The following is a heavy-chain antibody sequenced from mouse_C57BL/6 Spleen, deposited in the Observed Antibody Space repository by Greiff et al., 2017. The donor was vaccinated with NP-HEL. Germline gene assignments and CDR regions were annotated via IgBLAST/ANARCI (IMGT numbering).Heavy chain of an antibody. CDR3: ARSVRTWYFDV. V-gene: IGHV1-59*01. CDR2: IDPSDSYT. Sequence: QVQLQQPGAELVRPGTSVKLSCKASGYTFTSYWMHWVKQRPGQGLEWIGVIDPSDSYTNYNQKFKGKATLTVDTSSSTAYMQLSSLTSEDSAVYYCARSVRTWYFDVWGTGTTVTVSS. CDR1: GYTFTSYW. D-gene: IGHD2-14*01. J-gene: IGHJ1*03.